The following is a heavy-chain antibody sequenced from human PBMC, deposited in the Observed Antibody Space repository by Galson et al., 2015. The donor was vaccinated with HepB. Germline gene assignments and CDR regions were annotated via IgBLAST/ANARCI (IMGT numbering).Heavy chain of an antibody. J-gene: IGHJ6*02. D-gene: IGHD3-9*01. CDR3: AKDLTPIYYDILTGRYYYYGMDV. V-gene: IGHV3-21*01. CDR2: ISSSSSYI. CDR1: GFTFSSYS. Sequence: SLRLSCAASGFTFSSYSMNWVRQAPGKGLEWVSSISSSSSYIYYADSVKGRFTISRDNSKNTLYLQMNSLRAEDTAVYYCAKDLTPIYYDILTGRYYYYGMDVWGQGTTVTVSS.